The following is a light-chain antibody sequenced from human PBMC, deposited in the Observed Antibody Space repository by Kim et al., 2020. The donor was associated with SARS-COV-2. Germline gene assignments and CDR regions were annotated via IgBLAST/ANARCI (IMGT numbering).Light chain of an antibody. Sequence: DIQMTQSPSSLSASVGDRVTITCQASQDISNCLNWYQQKPGKAPKLLIYDASNLETGVPSRFSGSGSGTDFTFTISSLQPEDIATYYCQQYESLPSYSFGQGTKLEI. CDR3: QQYESLPSYS. V-gene: IGKV1-33*01. J-gene: IGKJ2*03. CDR1: QDISNC. CDR2: DAS.